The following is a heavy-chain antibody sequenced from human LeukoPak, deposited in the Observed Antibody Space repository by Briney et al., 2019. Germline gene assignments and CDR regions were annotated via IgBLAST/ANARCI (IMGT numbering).Heavy chain of an antibody. V-gene: IGHV6-1*01. D-gene: IGHD6-6*01. CDR2: TYYRSKWFN. CDR3: AREIEYSSSSVGFDP. CDR1: GDSVSINSAT. Sequence: SQTLSLTSVLAGDSVSINSATWNWLRQYPSRGLEWLGRTYYRSKWFNHYAVSVKSQIMINSDTSKNQFSLQLNSVTPEDTAVYYCAREIEYSSSSVGFDPWGQGTLVTVSS. J-gene: IGHJ5*02.